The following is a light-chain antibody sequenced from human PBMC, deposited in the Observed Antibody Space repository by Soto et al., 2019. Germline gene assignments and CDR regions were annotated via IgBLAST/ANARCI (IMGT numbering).Light chain of an antibody. CDR2: GAS. Sequence: EIVMTQSPATLSVSPGERATLSCRASQSVSYNLAWYHHKPGQPPKLLIYGASTRAAGIPARFSGSGSGTEFTLTISSLQSEDFAVYYCQQYNDWPPLTFGGGTKMEIK. V-gene: IGKV3D-15*01. J-gene: IGKJ4*01. CDR1: QSVSYN. CDR3: QQYNDWPPLT.